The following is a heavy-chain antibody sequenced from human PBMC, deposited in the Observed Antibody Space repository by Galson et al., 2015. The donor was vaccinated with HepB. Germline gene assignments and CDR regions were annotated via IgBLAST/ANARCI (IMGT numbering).Heavy chain of an antibody. D-gene: IGHD4-17*01. CDR2: ISGSGGRT. J-gene: IGHJ4*02. V-gene: IGHV3-23*01. CDR3: AKDPDGDFVPSTGIY. Sequence: SLRLSCAASGFTFSSYAMSWVRQAPGKGLEWVSAISGSGGRTNYADSVKGRFTISRDNSQNTLYLQMNSLRTEDTAVYYCAKDPDGDFVPSTGIYWGQGTLVTVSS. CDR1: GFTFSSYA.